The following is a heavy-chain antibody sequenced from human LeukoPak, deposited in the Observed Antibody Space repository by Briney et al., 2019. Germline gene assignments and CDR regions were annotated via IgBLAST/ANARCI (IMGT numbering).Heavy chain of an antibody. D-gene: IGHD3-10*01. CDR1: AFTFSIYG. Sequence: RRSLRLSCAASAFTFSIYGMHWVRPAPGKGLGWEAAIWYDGSNKYYADSVKGRLTISRDNSKNTLYLQMNSVRAEDTAVYYCARGGSYYGSGSYYFDYWGQGTLVTVSS. CDR2: IWYDGSNK. J-gene: IGHJ4*02. CDR3: ARGGSYYGSGSYYFDY. V-gene: IGHV3-33*01.